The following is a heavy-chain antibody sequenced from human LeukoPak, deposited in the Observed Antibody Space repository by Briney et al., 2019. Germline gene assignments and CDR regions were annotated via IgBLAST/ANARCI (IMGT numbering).Heavy chain of an antibody. J-gene: IGHJ1*01. CDR1: GYTFTGYY. D-gene: IGHD3-22*01. CDR3: ARDRRDVDYDTAEVGYFQH. Sequence: VASVKVSCKASGYTFTGYYMHWVRQAPGQGLEWMGWINPNSGGTNYAQKFQGRVTLTRDTSISTAYMELSRLRSDDTAVYYCARDRRDVDYDTAEVGYFQHWGQGTLVTVSS. CDR2: INPNSGGT. V-gene: IGHV1-2*02.